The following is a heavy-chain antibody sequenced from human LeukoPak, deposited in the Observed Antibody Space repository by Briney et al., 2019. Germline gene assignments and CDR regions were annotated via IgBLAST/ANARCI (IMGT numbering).Heavy chain of an antibody. CDR2: IIPILGIA. V-gene: IGHV1-69*04. CDR3: ARGRDGYNGEAFDI. Sequence: SVKVSCKASGGTFSSYAISWVRQAPGQGLEWMGRIIPILGIANYAQKSQGRVTITADKSTSTAYMELSSLRSEDTAVYYCARGRDGYNGEAFDIWGQGTMVTVSS. D-gene: IGHD5-24*01. CDR1: GGTFSSYA. J-gene: IGHJ3*02.